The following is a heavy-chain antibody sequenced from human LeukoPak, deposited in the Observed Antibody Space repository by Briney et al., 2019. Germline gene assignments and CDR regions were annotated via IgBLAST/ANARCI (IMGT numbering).Heavy chain of an antibody. CDR3: ARVSGGYNGFDP. CDR2: IHYTGTT. Sequence: SETLSLTCTVSGGSISNYYWRWIRQPPGKGLEWIGYIHYTGTTNYKPSLKRQVTKSVDTSKNQFSLKLSSVTAADTAVYYCARVSGGYNGFDPWGQGTLVTVSS. V-gene: IGHV4-59*01. J-gene: IGHJ5*02. CDR1: GGSISNYY. D-gene: IGHD5-24*01.